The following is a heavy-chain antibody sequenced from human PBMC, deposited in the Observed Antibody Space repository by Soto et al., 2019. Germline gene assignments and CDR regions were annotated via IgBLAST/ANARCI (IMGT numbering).Heavy chain of an antibody. J-gene: IGHJ5*02. Sequence: GSLRLSCAASGFTFSNAWMSWVRQAPGKGLEWVGRIKSKTDGGTTDYAAPVKGRFTISRDDSKNTLYLQMNSLKTEDTAVYYCTTDPYYYDSSGYYYFDPWGQGTLVTVSS. CDR2: IKSKTDGGTT. CDR1: GFTFSNAW. D-gene: IGHD3-22*01. CDR3: TTDPYYYDSSGYYYFDP. V-gene: IGHV3-15*01.